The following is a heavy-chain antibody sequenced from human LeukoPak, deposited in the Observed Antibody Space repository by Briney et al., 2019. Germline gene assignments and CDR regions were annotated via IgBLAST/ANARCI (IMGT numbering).Heavy chain of an antibody. CDR2: IYSGGST. CDR3: ARTPEVVSDAFDI. D-gene: IGHD3-22*01. Sequence: GGSLRLSCAASGFTVSSNYMSWVRQAPGKGLEWVSVIYSGGSTYYADSVKGRFTISRDNSKNTLYLQMNSLRAEDTAVYYCARTPEVVSDAFDIWGQGTMVTVSS. V-gene: IGHV3-66*01. CDR1: GFTVSSNY. J-gene: IGHJ3*02.